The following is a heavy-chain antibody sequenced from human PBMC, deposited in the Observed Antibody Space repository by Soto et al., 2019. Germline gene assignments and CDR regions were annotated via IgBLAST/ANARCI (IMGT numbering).Heavy chain of an antibody. V-gene: IGHV3-30*18. J-gene: IGHJ4*02. Sequence: QVQLVESGGGVVQPGRSLRLSCAASGFIFSRYGMHWVRQAPGKGLEWVAVISYEGSHTYYADSVKGRFTITRDNSKNTLYLQMNCQRHEDTAVYYRAKEVHCGGGSCSWSEGFDYRGQGTLLTVSS. D-gene: IGHD2-15*01. CDR1: GFIFSRYG. CDR2: ISYEGSHT. CDR3: AKEVHCGGGSCSWSEGFDY.